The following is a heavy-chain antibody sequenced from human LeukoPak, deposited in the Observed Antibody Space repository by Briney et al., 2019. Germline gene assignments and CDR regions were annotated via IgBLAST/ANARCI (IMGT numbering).Heavy chain of an antibody. D-gene: IGHD6-13*01. CDR1: GGSFSGYY. CDR3: ARGGWQQLGYFDY. CDR2: INHSGSN. J-gene: IGHJ4*02. V-gene: IGHV4-34*01. Sequence: SETLSLTCAVYGGSFSGYYWSWVRQPPGKGLEWIGEINHSGSNNYNPSLKSRVTISVDTSKNQFSLKLSSVTAADTAVYYCARGGWQQLGYFDYWGQGTLVTVSS.